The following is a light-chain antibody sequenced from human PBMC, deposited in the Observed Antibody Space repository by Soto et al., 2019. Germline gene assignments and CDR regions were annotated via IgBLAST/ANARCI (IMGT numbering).Light chain of an antibody. V-gene: IGLV1-44*01. Sequence: QAVVTQPPSASGTPGQRVTISCSGSNSNIGSNSVNWYQQFPGTAPNLLIYANNQRPSGVPDRFSGSRSGTSASLAISGLQSEDDAEYYCAAWDDSQNALVFGGGTKLTVL. CDR2: ANN. CDR1: NSNIGSNS. J-gene: IGLJ2*01. CDR3: AAWDDSQNALV.